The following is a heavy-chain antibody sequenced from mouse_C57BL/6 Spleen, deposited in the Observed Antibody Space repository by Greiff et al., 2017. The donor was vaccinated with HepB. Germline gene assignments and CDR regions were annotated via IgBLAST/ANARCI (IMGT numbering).Heavy chain of an antibody. D-gene: IGHD2-1*01. CDR2: IWRGGST. CDR3: AKNSIYYGNYGWFAY. Sequence: VQLQQSGPGLVQPSQSLSITCTVSGFSLTSYGVHWVRQSPGKGLEWLGVIWRGGSTDYNAAFMSRLSITKDNSKSQVFFKMNSLQADDTAIYYCAKNSIYYGNYGWFAYWGQGTLVTVSA. J-gene: IGHJ3*01. CDR1: GFSLTSYG. V-gene: IGHV2-5*01.